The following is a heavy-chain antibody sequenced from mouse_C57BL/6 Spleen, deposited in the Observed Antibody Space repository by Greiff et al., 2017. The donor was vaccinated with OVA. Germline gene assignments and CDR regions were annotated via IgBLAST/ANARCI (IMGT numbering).Heavy chain of an antibody. CDR1: GYTFTEYT. V-gene: IGHV1-62-2*01. D-gene: IGHD4-1*01. CDR2: IYPGSGSI. Sequence: QVQLKESGAELVKPGASVKLSCKASGYTFTEYTMHWVKQRPGQGLEWIGWIYPGSGSIKYNEKFKDKATLTADKTSSTVYMELSRLTSDDSAVCFCARHEEELGTFFEYWGQGTTVTVSS. J-gene: IGHJ2*01. CDR3: ARHEEELGTFFEY.